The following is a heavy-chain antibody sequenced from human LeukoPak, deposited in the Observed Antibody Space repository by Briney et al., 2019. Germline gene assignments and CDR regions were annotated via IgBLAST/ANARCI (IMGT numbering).Heavy chain of an antibody. J-gene: IGHJ6*02. CDR1: GFTFSSYW. D-gene: IGHD3-10*01. Sequence: GGSLRLSCAASGFTFSSYWMSWVRQAPGKGLEWVANIKQDGSEKYYVDSVKGRFTISGDNAKNSLYLQMNSLRAEDTAVYYCARGSENYYGSGSYGFSYYGMDVWGQGTTVTVSS. CDR2: IKQDGSEK. V-gene: IGHV3-7*01. CDR3: ARGSENYYGSGSYGFSYYGMDV.